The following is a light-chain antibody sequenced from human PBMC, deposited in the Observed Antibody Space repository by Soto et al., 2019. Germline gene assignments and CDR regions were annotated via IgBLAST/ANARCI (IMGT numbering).Light chain of an antibody. CDR3: QQYNSYAWT. V-gene: IGKV1-5*03. CDR1: QSISSW. J-gene: IGKJ1*01. CDR2: KAS. Sequence: DIQMTQSPSTLSASVGDRVTITCRASQSISSWLAWYQQKPGKAPKLLIYKASSLESGVPSRFSGSGSGTEFTLTISSLQPDDFATYCCQQYNSYAWTFGQGTTLEIK.